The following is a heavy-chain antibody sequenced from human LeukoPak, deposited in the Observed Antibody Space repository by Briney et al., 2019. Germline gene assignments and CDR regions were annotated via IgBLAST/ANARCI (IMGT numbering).Heavy chain of an antibody. CDR2: IIPIFGTA. D-gene: IGHD5-12*01. Sequence: SVKVACKASGGTFSSYAISWVRQAPGQGLEWMGRIIPIFGTANYAQKFQGRVTITTDESTSTAYMELSSLRSEDTAVYYCARATSRGYSGYEGNWFDPWGQGTLVTVSS. J-gene: IGHJ5*02. CDR1: GGTFSSYA. V-gene: IGHV1-69*05. CDR3: ARATSRGYSGYEGNWFDP.